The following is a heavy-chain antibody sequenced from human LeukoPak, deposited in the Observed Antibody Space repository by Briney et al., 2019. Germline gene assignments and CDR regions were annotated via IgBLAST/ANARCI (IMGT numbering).Heavy chain of an antibody. CDR1: GFTFSSYS. J-gene: IGHJ4*02. V-gene: IGHV3-21*01. CDR3: AGHFGAWHYFGY. Sequence: GGSLRLSCAASGFTFSSYSMNWVRQAPGKGLEWVSSISSSSSYIYYADSVKGRFTISRDNSKNTLYLQMNSLRPEDTAVYYCAGHFGAWHYFGYWGQGTLVTVSS. CDR2: ISSSSSYI. D-gene: IGHD3-3*01.